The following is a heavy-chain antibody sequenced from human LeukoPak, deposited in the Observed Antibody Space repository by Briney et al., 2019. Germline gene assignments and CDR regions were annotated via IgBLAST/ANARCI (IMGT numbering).Heavy chain of an antibody. CDR3: ARDPSHSRGYFDY. V-gene: IGHV4-4*07. Sequence: SETLSLTRTVSGGSISGYYWTWIRQPAGKGPEWIGRIYTSGSTNYNPYLKSRVTMSVDTSKNQFSLKLSSVTAADTAVYYCARDPSHSRGYFDYWGQGTLVTVSS. J-gene: IGHJ4*02. D-gene: IGHD2-21*01. CDR1: GGSISGYY. CDR2: IYTSGST.